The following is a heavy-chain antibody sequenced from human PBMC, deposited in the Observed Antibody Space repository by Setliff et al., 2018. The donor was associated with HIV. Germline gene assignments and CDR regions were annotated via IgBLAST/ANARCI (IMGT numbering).Heavy chain of an antibody. CDR2: VHKSGNT. V-gene: IGHV4-4*07. D-gene: IGHD1-1*01. J-gene: IGHJ5*02. CDR1: GGSIRNYY. CDR3: ARETQTTGQRWFDP. Sequence: PSETLSLTCTVSGGSIRNYYWSWIRQSAGKGLEWIGRVHKSGNTDYNPSLKGRVTMSVDTSKNQFFLKLTSMTAADTAIYYCARETQTTGQRWFDPWGQGILVTVSS.